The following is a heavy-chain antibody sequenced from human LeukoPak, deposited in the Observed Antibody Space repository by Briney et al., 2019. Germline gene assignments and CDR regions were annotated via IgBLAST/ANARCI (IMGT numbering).Heavy chain of an antibody. Sequence: PGGSLRLSCVASGFTVSSNYMSWVRQAPGKRLEWVSVIYSGGSTYYADSVKGRFTISRDNSRNTLYLQMNSLRAEDTAVYYCAREIRLLTGYPAYYFDYWGQGTLVTVSS. V-gene: IGHV3-66*02. CDR3: AREIRLLTGYPAYYFDY. CDR1: GFTVSSNY. D-gene: IGHD3-9*01. J-gene: IGHJ4*02. CDR2: IYSGGST.